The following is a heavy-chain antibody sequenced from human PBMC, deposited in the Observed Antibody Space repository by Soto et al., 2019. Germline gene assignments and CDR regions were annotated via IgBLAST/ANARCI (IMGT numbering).Heavy chain of an antibody. CDR2: INHSGST. V-gene: IGHV4-34*01. D-gene: IGHD6-6*01. CDR1: GGSFSGYY. Sequence: PSETLSLTCAVYGGSFSGYYWSWIRQPPGKGLEWIGEINHSGSTNYNPSLKSRVTISVDTSKNQFSLKLSSVTAADTAVYYCARRFGYSSSGHLYYYYYGMDVWGQGTTVTVSS. CDR3: ARRFGYSSSGHLYYYYYGMDV. J-gene: IGHJ6*02.